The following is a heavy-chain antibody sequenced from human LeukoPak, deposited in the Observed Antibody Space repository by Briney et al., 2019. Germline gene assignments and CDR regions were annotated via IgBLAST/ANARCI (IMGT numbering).Heavy chain of an antibody. J-gene: IGHJ5*02. CDR1: GFSFSNYE. CDR3: AKGSGWYTERNWFDP. D-gene: IGHD6-19*01. V-gene: IGHV3-48*03. CDR2: ISSSGSTI. Sequence: AGGSLRLSCAASGFSFSNYEMNWVRQAPGKGLEWVSYISSSGSTIYYADSVKGRFTISRDNAKDSLYLQMNSLRAEDTAVYYCAKGSGWYTERNWFDPWGQGTLVTVSS.